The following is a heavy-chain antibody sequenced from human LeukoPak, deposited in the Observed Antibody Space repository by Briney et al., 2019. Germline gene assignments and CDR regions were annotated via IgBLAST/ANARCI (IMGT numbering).Heavy chain of an antibody. Sequence: GGSLRLSCAASGVTFSSYSMNWVRQAPGKGLEWVSSISSSSSYIYYADSVKGRFTISRDNAKNSLYLQMNSLRAEDTAVYYCARDVGIAVAGRIYYGMDVWGQGPTVTVSS. D-gene: IGHD6-19*01. CDR2: ISSSSSYI. CDR1: GVTFSSYS. J-gene: IGHJ6*02. V-gene: IGHV3-21*01. CDR3: ARDVGIAVAGRIYYGMDV.